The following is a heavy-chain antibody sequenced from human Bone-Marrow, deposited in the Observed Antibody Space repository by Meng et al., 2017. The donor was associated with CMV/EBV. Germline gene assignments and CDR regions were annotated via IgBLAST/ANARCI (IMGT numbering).Heavy chain of an antibody. J-gene: IGHJ6*02. CDR2: IIPIFGTI. Sequence: SVKVSCKSSGGYFSSYVISWMRQAPGQGLEWMGGIIPIFGTINYAERFQGRVTINADASTSTAYMELSSLTSEDMAVYYCARGGYCSGSSCYSVYYSYGLAVWGQGTTVTVSS. D-gene: IGHD2-15*01. CDR1: GGYFSSYV. V-gene: IGHV1-69*13. CDR3: ARGGYCSGSSCYSVYYSYGLAV.